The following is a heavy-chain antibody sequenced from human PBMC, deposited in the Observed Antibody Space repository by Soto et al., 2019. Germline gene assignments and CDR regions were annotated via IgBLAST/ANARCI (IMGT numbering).Heavy chain of an antibody. D-gene: IGHD3-3*01. CDR1: GYTFTGDY. CDR3: ARHTSTIFGVVTTPSTPDY. Sequence: GXSVKVSCKASGYTFTGDYMHWVRQATVQGLEWMGWINPNSGGTNYAQKFQGRVTMTRDTSISTAYMELSRLRSDDTAVYYCARHTSTIFGVVTTPSTPDYWGQGTLVTVSS. CDR2: INPNSGGT. J-gene: IGHJ4*02. V-gene: IGHV1-2*02.